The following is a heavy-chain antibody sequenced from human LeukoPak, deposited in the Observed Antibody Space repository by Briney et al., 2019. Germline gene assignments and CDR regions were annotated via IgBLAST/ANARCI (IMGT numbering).Heavy chain of an antibody. CDR1: GFTFSSYG. CDR2: ISYDGSNK. D-gene: IGHD6-19*01. Sequence: GGSLRLSCAASGFTFSSYGMHWVRQAPGKGLEWVAVISYDGSNKYYADSVKGRFTISRDNSKNTLYLQMNSLRAEDTAVYYCTRGGSGAVAGTNFDYWGQGTLVTVSS. V-gene: IGHV3-30*03. CDR3: TRGGSGAVAGTNFDY. J-gene: IGHJ4*02.